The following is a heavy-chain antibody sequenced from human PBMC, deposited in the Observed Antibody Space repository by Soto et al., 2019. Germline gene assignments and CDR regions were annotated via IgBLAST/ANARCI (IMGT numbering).Heavy chain of an antibody. CDR1: GGTFSSYT. V-gene: IGHV1-69*02. J-gene: IGHJ6*03. CDR2: IIPILGIA. Sequence: QVQLVQSGAEVKKPGSSVKVSCKASGGTFSSYTISWVRQAPGQGLEWMGRIIPILGIANYAQKFQGRVTITADKSTSTAHMELSSLRSEDTAVYYCATNPDFPPNYYYYMDVWGKGTTVTVSS. D-gene: IGHD3-3*01. CDR3: ATNPDFPPNYYYYMDV.